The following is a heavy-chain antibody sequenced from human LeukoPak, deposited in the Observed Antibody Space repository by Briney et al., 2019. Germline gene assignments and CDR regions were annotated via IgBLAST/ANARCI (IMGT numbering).Heavy chain of an antibody. D-gene: IGHD3-22*01. J-gene: IGHJ6*03. CDR2: INTDGSST. CDR1: GFTLSSYW. Sequence: PGGSLRLSCAASGFTLSSYWMHWVRQAPGKGLVWVSRINTDGSSTSYADSVKGRFTISRDNAENTLYLQMNSLRAEDTAVYYCARGLWGQYYYDSSGNYYMDVWGKGTTVTVSS. CDR3: ARGLWGQYYYDSSGNYYMDV. V-gene: IGHV3-74*01.